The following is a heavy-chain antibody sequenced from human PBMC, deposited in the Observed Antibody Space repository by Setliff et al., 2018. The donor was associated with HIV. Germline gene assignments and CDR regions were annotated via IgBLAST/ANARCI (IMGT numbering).Heavy chain of an antibody. V-gene: IGHV4-34*01. J-gene: IGHJ4*02. Sequence: SETLSLTCTVSGEPFNGFYWTWIRQPPGKGLEWIGDVNPTGRPNYSPSLKSRVTMSLDTSKNRFSLNLKSVTAADTALYYCATTGQGRAYFDFWGQGSLVTVSS. CDR1: GEPFNGFY. CDR2: VNPTGRP. D-gene: IGHD2-21*01. CDR3: ATTGQGRAYFDF.